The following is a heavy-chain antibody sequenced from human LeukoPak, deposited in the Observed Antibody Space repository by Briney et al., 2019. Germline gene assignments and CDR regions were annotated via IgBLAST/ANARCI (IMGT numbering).Heavy chain of an antibody. CDR3: ARETPRRGETRDGYR. Sequence: PGGSLRLSCEASGFTFSTYGMHWVRQVPGKGLECLANIKEDGNETYYADSVKGRFTISRDNPKNLLFLQINSLRVEDTAVYYCARETPRRGETRDGYRWGQGTLVTVSS. V-gene: IGHV3-7*01. CDR1: GFTFSTYG. CDR2: IKEDGNET. J-gene: IGHJ4*02. D-gene: IGHD5-24*01.